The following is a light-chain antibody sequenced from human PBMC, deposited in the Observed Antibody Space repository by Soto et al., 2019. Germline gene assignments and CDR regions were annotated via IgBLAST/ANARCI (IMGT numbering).Light chain of an antibody. Sequence: QSALTQPASVSGSPGQSITISCTGTSSDVGGHNYVSWYQQHPGKAPKLLIYEVRVRPSGVSIRFSGSKSANTASLTISGLQAEDEADYYCGLFASSSTYVFGTGTKVTVL. CDR3: GLFASSSTYV. CDR1: SSDVGGHNY. J-gene: IGLJ1*01. V-gene: IGLV2-14*01. CDR2: EVR.